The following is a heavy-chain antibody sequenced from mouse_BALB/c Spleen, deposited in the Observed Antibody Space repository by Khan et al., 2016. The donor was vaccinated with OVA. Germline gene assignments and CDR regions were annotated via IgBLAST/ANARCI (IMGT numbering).Heavy chain of an antibody. CDR2: INTYTGEP. D-gene: IGHD2-10*01. CDR1: GYSFTNYG. CDR3: TRPPYFSYTLDY. J-gene: IGHJ4*01. V-gene: IGHV9-3-1*01. Sequence: QIQLVQSGPELKKPGETVKISCKASGYSFTNYGINWVKQSPGKALKWMGWINTYTGEPTYAADFKGRFAFSLETSANTAYLQINILKNEDTATYCCTRPPYFSYTLDYWGQGTSVTVSS.